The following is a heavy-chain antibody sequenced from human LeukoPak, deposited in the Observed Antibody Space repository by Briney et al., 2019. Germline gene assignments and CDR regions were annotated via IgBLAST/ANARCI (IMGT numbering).Heavy chain of an antibody. CDR3: ARAYSGYAQPIDY. D-gene: IGHD5-12*01. CDR1: GGSFSGYY. V-gene: IGHV4-34*01. J-gene: IGHJ4*02. Sequence: NTSETLSLTCAVYGGSFSGYYWSWIRQPPGKGLEWIGEINHSGSTNYNPSLKSRVTISVDTSKNQFSLKLSSVTAADTAVYYCARAYSGYAQPIDYWGQGTLVTVSS. CDR2: INHSGST.